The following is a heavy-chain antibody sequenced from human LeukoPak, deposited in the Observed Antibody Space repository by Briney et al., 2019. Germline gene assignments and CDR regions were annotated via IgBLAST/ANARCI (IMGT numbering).Heavy chain of an antibody. V-gene: IGHV4-39*07. Sequence: SSETLSLTCTVSGGSISSSNYYWGWIRQPPGKGLEWIGSVYYSGSTYYNPSLKSRVTISVDTSKKQFSLKLSSVTAADTAVYYCARVDSLEPHYFDYWGQGTLVTVSS. J-gene: IGHJ4*02. CDR3: ARVDSLEPHYFDY. D-gene: IGHD1-1*01. CDR1: GGSISSSNYY. CDR2: VYYSGST.